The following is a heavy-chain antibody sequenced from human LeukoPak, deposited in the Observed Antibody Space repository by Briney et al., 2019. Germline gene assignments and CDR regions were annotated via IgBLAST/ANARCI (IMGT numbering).Heavy chain of an antibody. D-gene: IGHD2-21*02. CDR3: AKDPCGGDCYFDY. V-gene: IGHV3-74*01. CDR2: INNDGSNT. CDR1: GFTFGSYW. Sequence: GGSLRLSCAASGFTFGSYWMQWVRQTPEKGLVWVAHINNDGSNTIYADSVKGRFTTSRDNSKNTLYLQMNSLRAEDTAVYYCAKDPCGGDCYFDYWGQGTLVTVSS. J-gene: IGHJ4*02.